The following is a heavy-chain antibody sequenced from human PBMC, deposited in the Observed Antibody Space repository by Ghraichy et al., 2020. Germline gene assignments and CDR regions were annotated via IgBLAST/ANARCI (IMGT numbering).Heavy chain of an antibody. V-gene: IGHV1-69*13. D-gene: IGHD3-22*01. CDR3: ARGLQRAMIRNYGMDV. Sequence: SVKVSCKASGGTFSSYAISWVRQAPGQGLEWMGGIIPIFGTANYAQKFQGRVTITADESTSTAYMELSSLRSEDTAVYYCARGLQRAMIRNYGMDVWGQGTTVTVSS. J-gene: IGHJ6*02. CDR1: GGTFSSYA. CDR2: IIPIFGTA.